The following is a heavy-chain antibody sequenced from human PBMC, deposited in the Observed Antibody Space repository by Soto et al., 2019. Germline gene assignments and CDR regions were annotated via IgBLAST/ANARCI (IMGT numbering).Heavy chain of an antibody. CDR2: ISYDGSNK. Sequence: QVQLVESGGGVVQPGRSLRLSCAASGFTFSSYAMHWVRQAPGKGLEWVAVISYDGSNKYYADSVKGRFTISRDNSKNTLYLQMNSLRAEDTAVYYCARDRGIVVVVAATPDAFDSWGQGTMVTVSS. J-gene: IGHJ3*02. CDR3: ARDRGIVVVVAATPDAFDS. CDR1: GFTFSSYA. D-gene: IGHD2-15*01. V-gene: IGHV3-30-3*01.